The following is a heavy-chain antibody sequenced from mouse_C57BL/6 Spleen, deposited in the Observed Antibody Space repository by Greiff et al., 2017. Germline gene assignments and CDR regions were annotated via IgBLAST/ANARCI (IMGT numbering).Heavy chain of an antibody. CDR2: INPNNGGT. CDR3: ARLPYDYDRAY. CDR1: GYTFTDYY. D-gene: IGHD2-4*01. Sequence: EVQLQQSGPELVKPGASVKISCKASGYTFTDYYMNWVKQSHGKSLEWIGDINPNNGGTSYNQKFKGKATLTVDKSSSTAYMELRSLTSEDSAVYYGARLPYDYDRAYWGQGTLVTVSA. J-gene: IGHJ3*01. V-gene: IGHV1-26*01.